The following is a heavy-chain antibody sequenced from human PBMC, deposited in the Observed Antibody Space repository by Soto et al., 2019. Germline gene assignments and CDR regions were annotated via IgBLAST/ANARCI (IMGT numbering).Heavy chain of an antibody. J-gene: IGHJ4*02. D-gene: IGHD3-10*01. CDR1: GFTFSTYA. V-gene: IGHV3-23*01. CDR3: ARAYYYGSGSYSFDY. CDR2: ISGSGGST. Sequence: GGSLRLSCAASGFTFSTYAMSWLRQAPGKGLEWVSDISGSGGSTYYADSVKGRFTISRDNSKNTLYLQMNSLRAEDTAVYYCARAYYYGSGSYSFDYWGQGTLVTVSS.